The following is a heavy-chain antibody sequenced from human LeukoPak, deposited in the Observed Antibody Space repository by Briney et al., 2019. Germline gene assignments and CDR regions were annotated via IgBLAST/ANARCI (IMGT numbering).Heavy chain of an antibody. CDR1: GGSISSYY. CDR3: ARTQLAYSSSFHFDY. V-gene: IGHV4-4*07. J-gene: IGHJ4*02. CDR2: IYTSGST. Sequence: SETLSLTCTVSGGSISSYYWSWIRQPAGKGLEWIGRIYTSGSTNYNPSPKSRVTMSVDTSKNQFSLKLSSVTAADTAVYYCARTQLAYSSSFHFDYWGQGTLVTVSS. D-gene: IGHD6-13*01.